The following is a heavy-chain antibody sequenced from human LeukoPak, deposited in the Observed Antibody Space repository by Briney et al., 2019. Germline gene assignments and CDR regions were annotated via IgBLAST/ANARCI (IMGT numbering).Heavy chain of an antibody. Sequence: GGSLRLSCAASGFSFNSYNMHWVRQAPGKGLEWVAFIRNAGSNKYYADSVKGRFTISRDNAKNSLFLQMNSLRAEDTVVYYCARTLKIRDIVVVPAAYFDYWGQGTLVTVSS. CDR3: ARTLKIRDIVVVPAAYFDY. D-gene: IGHD2-2*01. CDR1: GFSFNSYN. J-gene: IGHJ4*02. CDR2: IRNAGSNK. V-gene: IGHV3-30*02.